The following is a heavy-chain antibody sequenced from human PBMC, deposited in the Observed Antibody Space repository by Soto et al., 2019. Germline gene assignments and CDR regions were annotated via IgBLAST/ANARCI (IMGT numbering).Heavy chain of an antibody. D-gene: IGHD1-7*01. CDR1: GGTFSSYA. V-gene: IGHV1-69*13. J-gene: IGHJ6*02. CDR3: ARGEIGTHYYYYGMDV. CDR2: IIPIFGTA. Sequence: ASVKVSCKASGGTFSSYAISWVRQAPGQGLEWMGGIIPIFGTANCAQKFQGRVTITADESTSTAYMELSSLRSEDTAVYYCARGEIGTHYYYYGMDVWGQGTTVTVSS.